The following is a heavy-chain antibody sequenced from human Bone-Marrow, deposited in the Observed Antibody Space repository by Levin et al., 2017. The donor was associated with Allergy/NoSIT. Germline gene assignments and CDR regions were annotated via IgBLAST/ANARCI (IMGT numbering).Heavy chain of an antibody. CDR3: ARDFFQRNDY. CDR2: LHISGNT. V-gene: IGHV3-66*01. J-gene: IGHJ4*02. D-gene: IGHD2/OR15-2a*01. CDR1: GFTVETSY. Sequence: TGGSLRLSCVVSGFTVETSYISWVRQAPGRGLEWVSILHISGNTNYADSVKDRFTISRDNSRNTVYLQMNSLRDEDTGVYYCARDFFQRNDYWGQGTLVTVSS.